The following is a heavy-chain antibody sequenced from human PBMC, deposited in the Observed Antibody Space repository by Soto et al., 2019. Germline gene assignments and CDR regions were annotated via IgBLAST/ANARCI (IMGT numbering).Heavy chain of an antibody. D-gene: IGHD4-17*01. Sequence: ASGKVSCKASGYTFTRYDINWVRQATGQGLEYLGWMNPNSGNTAYVQKFQGRVTMTWDTSITTAYMELSSLRSEDTAVYFCARGIKYGAYSRWFDPWG. V-gene: IGHV1-8*01. J-gene: IGHJ5*02. CDR2: MNPNSGNT. CDR3: ARGIKYGAYSRWFDP. CDR1: GYTFTRYD.